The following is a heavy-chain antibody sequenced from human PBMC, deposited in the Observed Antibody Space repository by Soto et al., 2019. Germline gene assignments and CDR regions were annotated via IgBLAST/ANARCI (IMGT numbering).Heavy chain of an antibody. Sequence: GGSLRLSCAASGFTFSSYAMSWVRQAPGKGLEWVSAISGSGGSTYYADSVKGRFTISRDNSKNTLYLQMNSLRAEDTAVYYCAKVDTYYYDSSGYYWGQGTLVTVS. J-gene: IGHJ4*02. CDR1: GFTFSSYA. CDR3: AKVDTYYYDSSGYY. V-gene: IGHV3-23*01. D-gene: IGHD3-22*01. CDR2: ISGSGGST.